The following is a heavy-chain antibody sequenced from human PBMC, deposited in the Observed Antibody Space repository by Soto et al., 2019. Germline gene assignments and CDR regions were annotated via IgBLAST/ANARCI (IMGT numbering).Heavy chain of an antibody. J-gene: IGHJ6*03. D-gene: IGHD3-3*01. V-gene: IGHV4-59*02. CDR3: ARSLRFLVWSRVYMDV. CDR2: LYYSGNR. Sequence: QVQLQESGPGLVKPSETLSLTCTVSGGSVRSYSWSWIRQSPGKGLEWIGFLYYSGNRNYNPSLKNRATISIDTCENQFSLRLSSVTAADTAVYYCARSLRFLVWSRVYMDVWGEGTMVTVS. CDR1: GGSVRSYS.